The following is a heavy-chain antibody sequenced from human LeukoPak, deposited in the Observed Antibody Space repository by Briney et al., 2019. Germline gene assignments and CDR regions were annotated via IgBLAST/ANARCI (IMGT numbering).Heavy chain of an antibody. V-gene: IGHV4-59*01. J-gene: IGHJ5*02. D-gene: IGHD6-13*01. CDR3: AREVGGEQQPWFDP. CDR2: IYYSGST. CDR1: GGSISSYY. Sequence: PSETLSLTCTVSGGSISSYYWSWFRQPPGKGLEWIGYIYYSGSTNYNPSLKSRVTISVDTSKNQFSLKLSSVTAADTAVYYCAREVGGEQQPWFDPWGQGTLVTVSS.